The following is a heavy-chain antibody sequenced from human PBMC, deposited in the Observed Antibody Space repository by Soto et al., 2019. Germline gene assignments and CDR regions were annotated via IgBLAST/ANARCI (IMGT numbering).Heavy chain of an antibody. Sequence: XSEKASCNGSVYTFTNYGIGWVRKDPGQGLEWMGWISAYNGNTNYAQKLQGRVTTTTDSSTSTAYMELRSLRSDDTAVYYCARLLVCPEFDPSRQGALVTVSS. CDR2: ISAYNGNT. CDR3: ARLLVCPEFDP. J-gene: IGHJ5*02. CDR1: VYTFTNYG. D-gene: IGHD3-16*01. V-gene: IGHV1-18*04.